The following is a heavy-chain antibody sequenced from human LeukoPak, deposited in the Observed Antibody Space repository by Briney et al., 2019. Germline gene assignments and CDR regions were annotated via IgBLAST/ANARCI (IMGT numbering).Heavy chain of an antibody. Sequence: GGSLRLSCAASGFTFSSYSMNWVRQAPGKGLEWVSYISSSSSTIYYADSVKGRFTISRDNAKNSLYLQMNSLRAEDTAVYYCATGVVPAAIDYGMDVWGQGTTVTVSS. CDR3: ATGVVPAAIDYGMDV. CDR1: GFTFSSYS. D-gene: IGHD2-2*01. J-gene: IGHJ6*02. V-gene: IGHV3-48*04. CDR2: ISSSSSTI.